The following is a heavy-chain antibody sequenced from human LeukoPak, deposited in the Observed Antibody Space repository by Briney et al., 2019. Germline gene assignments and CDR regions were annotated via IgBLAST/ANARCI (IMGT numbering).Heavy chain of an antibody. J-gene: IGHJ4*02. D-gene: IGHD6-19*01. CDR3: ARDGSIAVAGSEGLDY. Sequence: SETLSLTCTVSGDSITSSSYNWGWIRQSPGKGLEWIGSIYYGSGSTYYNPSLKSRITISIDTSKNQFSLKLSSVTAADTAVYYCARDGSIAVAGSEGLDYWGQGTLVTVSS. V-gene: IGHV4-39*02. CDR1: GDSITSSSYN. CDR2: IYYGSGST.